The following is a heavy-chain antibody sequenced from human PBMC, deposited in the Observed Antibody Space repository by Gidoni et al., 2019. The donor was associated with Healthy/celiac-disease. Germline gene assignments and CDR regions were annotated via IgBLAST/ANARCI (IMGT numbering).Heavy chain of an antibody. V-gene: IGHV3-15*01. CDR1: GFTFSNAW. CDR2: IKSKTDGGTT. CDR3: TTASRGRIFGVVTLDFDY. D-gene: IGHD3-3*01. J-gene: IGHJ4*02. Sequence: EVQLVESGGGLVKPGGSLRLSCAASGFTFSNAWMRWVRQAPGKGLEWVGRIKSKTDGGTTDYAAPVKGRFTISRDDSKNTLYLQMNSLKTEDTAVYYCTTASRGRIFGVVTLDFDYWGQGTLVTVSS.